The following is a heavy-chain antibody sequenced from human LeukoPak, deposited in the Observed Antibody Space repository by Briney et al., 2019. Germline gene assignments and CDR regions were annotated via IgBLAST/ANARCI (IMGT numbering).Heavy chain of an antibody. CDR2: IYYSGST. V-gene: IGHV4-59*01. CDR1: GGSISSYY. CDR3: ARAPYDFWSGYYSFWFDP. J-gene: IGHJ5*02. Sequence: SSETLSLTCTVSGGSISSYYWSWIRQPPGKGLEWIGYIYYSGSTNYNPSLKSRVTISVDTSKNQFSLKLSSVTAADTAVYYCARAPYDFWSGYYSFWFDPRGQGTLVTVSS. D-gene: IGHD3-3*01.